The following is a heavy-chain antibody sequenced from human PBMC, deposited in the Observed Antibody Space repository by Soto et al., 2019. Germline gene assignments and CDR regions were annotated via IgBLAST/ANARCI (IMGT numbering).Heavy chain of an antibody. CDR3: VKDGPSGRWLEFYFDF. CDR2: ISWDGATA. V-gene: IGHV3-43*01. J-gene: IGHJ4*02. CDR1: GFTFHDFT. Sequence: VGSLRLSCAASGFTFHDFTMHWVRQAPGKGLEWVSLISWDGATAYYADSVKGRFTVSRDNNKNSVYLRMNSLRPEDTALYYCVKDGPSGRWLEFYFDFWGRGTLVTVSS. D-gene: IGHD5-12*01.